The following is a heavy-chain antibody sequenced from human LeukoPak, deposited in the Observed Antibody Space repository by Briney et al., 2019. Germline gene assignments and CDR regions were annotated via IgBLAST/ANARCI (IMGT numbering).Heavy chain of an antibody. V-gene: IGHV3-49*04. CDR3: TSDYYGSGTYRIGFDY. CDR2: IRSKGYGETT. J-gene: IGHJ4*02. Sequence: GGSLRLSCTASGFTFGDYAMSWVRQAPGKGLEWVGFIRSKGYGETTEYVASVEGRFTISRDDSKSIAYLQMNSLKTEDTAVYYCTSDYYGSGTYRIGFDYWGQGTLVTVSS. D-gene: IGHD3-10*01. CDR1: GFTFGDYA.